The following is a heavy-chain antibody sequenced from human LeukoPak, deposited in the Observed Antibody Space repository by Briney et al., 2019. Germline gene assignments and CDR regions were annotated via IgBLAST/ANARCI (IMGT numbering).Heavy chain of an antibody. CDR1: GGSFDCKY. V-gene: IGHV4-4*09. D-gene: IGHD4-11*01. Sequence: SETLSLTCSVSGGSFDCKYWSWIRQPPGKGLEWIGYIYTSGSTNFNPSLRSRVAMSTDTSTNQFSLKVYSVTAADTGVYYCANYIRYVHYYSDVSGKGTTVIASS. J-gene: IGHJ6*03. CDR2: IYTSGST. CDR3: ANYIRYVHYYSDV.